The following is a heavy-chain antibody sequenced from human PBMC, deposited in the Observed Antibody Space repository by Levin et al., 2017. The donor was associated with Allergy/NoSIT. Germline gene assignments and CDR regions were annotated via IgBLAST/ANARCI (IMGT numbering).Heavy chain of an antibody. D-gene: IGHD3-9*01. V-gene: IGHV2-5*01. CDR1: GFSLSTSGVG. CDR3: AHRPSGRYFVWYFDY. J-gene: IGHJ4*02. Sequence: SGPTLVKPTQTLTLTCTFSGFSLSTSGVGVGWIRQPPGKALEWLALIYWNDDKRYSPSLKSRLTITKDTSKNQVVLTMTNMDPVDTATYYCAHRPSGRYFVWYFDYWGQGTLVTVSS. CDR2: IYWNDDK.